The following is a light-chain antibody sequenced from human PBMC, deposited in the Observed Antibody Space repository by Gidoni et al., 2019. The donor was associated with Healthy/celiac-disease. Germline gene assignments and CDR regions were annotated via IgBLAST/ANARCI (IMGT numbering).Light chain of an antibody. J-gene: IGKJ3*01. CDR1: QGISSY. CDR3: QQLNSYQFT. CDR2: AAS. Sequence: DIQLTQSPSFLSASVRDRVTITCRASQGISSYLAWYQQKPGKAPKLLIYAASTLQSGVPSRFSGSGSGTEFTLTISSLQPEDFATYYCQQLNSYQFTFGPGTKVDIK. V-gene: IGKV1-9*01.